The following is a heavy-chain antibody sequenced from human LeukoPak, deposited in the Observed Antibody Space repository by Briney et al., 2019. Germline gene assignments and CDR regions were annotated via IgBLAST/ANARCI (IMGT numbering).Heavy chain of an antibody. D-gene: IGHD1-26*01. V-gene: IGHV3-21*01. CDR1: GFTFSSYS. CDR3: ARDKEQGSSSGSSFHF. J-gene: IGHJ3*01. Sequence: PGGSLRLSCAASGFTFSSYSMNWVRQAPGKGLEWVSSISSSSSYIYYADSVKGRFTISRDNAKNSLYLQMDSLRVEDTAVYYCARDKEQGSSSGSSFHFWGQGTMVTVSS. CDR2: ISSSSSYI.